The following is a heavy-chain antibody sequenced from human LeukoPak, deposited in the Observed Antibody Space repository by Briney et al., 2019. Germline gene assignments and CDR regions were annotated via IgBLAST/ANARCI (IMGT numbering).Heavy chain of an antibody. Sequence: GGSLRLSCAASGFTFSSYSMNWVRQAPGKGLEWVSYISSSSSTIYYADSVKGRFTISRDNAKNSLYLQMNSLRAEDTAVYYCARVREDSSSWYWFDPWGQGTLVTVSS. CDR1: GFTFSSYS. J-gene: IGHJ5*02. D-gene: IGHD6-13*01. V-gene: IGHV3-48*04. CDR3: ARVREDSSSWYWFDP. CDR2: ISSSSSTI.